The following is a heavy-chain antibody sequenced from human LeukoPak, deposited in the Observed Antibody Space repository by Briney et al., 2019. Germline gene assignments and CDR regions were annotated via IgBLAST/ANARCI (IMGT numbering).Heavy chain of an antibody. CDR3: AKDDTHYDFWSGYYHFDY. D-gene: IGHD3-3*01. J-gene: IGHJ4*02. Sequence: GGSLRLSCAASGFTFSNYAMNWVRQGPGKGLEWVSVISGSAVSTYYADSVKGRFTISRDNSKNTLYLQMNSLRAEDTAIYYCAKDDTHYDFWSGYYHFDYWGQGTLVTVSS. CDR1: GFTFSNYA. CDR2: ISGSAVST. V-gene: IGHV3-23*01.